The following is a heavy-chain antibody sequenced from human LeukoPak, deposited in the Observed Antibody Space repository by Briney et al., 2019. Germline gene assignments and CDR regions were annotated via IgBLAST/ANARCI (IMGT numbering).Heavy chain of an antibody. V-gene: IGHV3-53*01. Sequence: GGSLRLSCAASGFTVSSNCMSWVRQAPGKGLEWVSVIYSGGSTYYADSVKGRFTISRDNSKNTLYLQMNSLRAEDTAVYYCARWFGDGYFDYWGQGTLVTVSS. CDR2: IYSGGST. CDR1: GFTVSSNC. J-gene: IGHJ4*02. D-gene: IGHD3-10*01. CDR3: ARWFGDGYFDY.